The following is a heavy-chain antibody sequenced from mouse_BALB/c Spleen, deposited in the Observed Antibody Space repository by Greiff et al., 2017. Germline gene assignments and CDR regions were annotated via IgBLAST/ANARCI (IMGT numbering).Heavy chain of an antibody. CDR3: ARLITTEGYYFDY. J-gene: IGHJ2*01. CDR2: IYPGDGDT. Sequence: QVQLQQSGAELARPGASVKLSCKASGYTFTSYWMQWVKQRPGQGLEWIGAIYPGDGDTRYTQKFKGKATLTADKSSSTAYMQLSSLASEDSAVYYCARLITTEGYYFDYWGQGTTLTVSS. D-gene: IGHD2-4*01. V-gene: IGHV1-87*01. CDR1: GYTFTSYW.